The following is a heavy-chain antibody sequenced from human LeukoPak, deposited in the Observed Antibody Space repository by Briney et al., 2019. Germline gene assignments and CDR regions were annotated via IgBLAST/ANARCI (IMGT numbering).Heavy chain of an antibody. CDR2: IIPIFGTA. V-gene: IGHV1-69*13. J-gene: IGHJ6*02. CDR1: GGTFSSYA. D-gene: IGHD6-19*01. Sequence: ASVKVSCKASGGTFSSYAISWVRQAPGQGLEWMGGIIPIFGTANYAQKFQGRVTITADESTSTAYMELSSLRSEDTAVYYCASQWLVPYDYYYYGMDVWGQGTTVTVSS. CDR3: ASQWLVPYDYYYYGMDV.